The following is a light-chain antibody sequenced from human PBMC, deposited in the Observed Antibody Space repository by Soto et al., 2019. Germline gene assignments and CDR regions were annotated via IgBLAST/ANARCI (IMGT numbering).Light chain of an antibody. J-gene: IGLJ1*01. CDR3: AAWDDGLNGSV. V-gene: IGLV1-44*01. Sequence: QSVLTQPPSASGTPGQRVTISCSGSSSNIGSNTVNWYQQVPGTAPKLLIYTNNQRPSGVPDRFSGSKSGTSASLAIIGLQSVDEAEYYCAAWDDGLNGSVFGAGTKLTVL. CDR1: SSNIGSNT. CDR2: TNN.